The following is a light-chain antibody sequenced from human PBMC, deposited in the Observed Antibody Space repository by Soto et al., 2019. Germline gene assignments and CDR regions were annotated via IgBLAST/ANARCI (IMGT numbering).Light chain of an antibody. CDR2: GAS. J-gene: IGKJ5*01. CDR1: QGVPSR. V-gene: IGKV3-15*01. Sequence: EIVMTQSPATLSASPGEVVTLSCRASQGVPSRIAWYQHKPGQAPRLLIYGASTRATGVPDRFSGTGSGTDFTLTISSLKSEDYAIYYCQQYKSWPRITFGQGTRLEIK. CDR3: QQYKSWPRIT.